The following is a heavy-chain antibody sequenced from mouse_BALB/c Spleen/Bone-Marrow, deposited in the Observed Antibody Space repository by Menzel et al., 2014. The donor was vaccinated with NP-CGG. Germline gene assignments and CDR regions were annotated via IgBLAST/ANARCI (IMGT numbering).Heavy chain of an antibody. D-gene: IGHD4-1*01. CDR2: INSNGGST. CDR1: GFTFSSYG. J-gene: IGHJ4*01. CDR3: ARIWAYYAMDY. Sequence: EVQLVESGGGLVQPGGSLNLSCAASGFTFSSYGMSWVRQTPDKRLELVATINSNGGSTYYPDSVKGRFTISRDNAKNTLYLQMSSLKSEDTAMYYCARIWAYYAMDYWGQGTSVTGSS. V-gene: IGHV5-6-3*01.